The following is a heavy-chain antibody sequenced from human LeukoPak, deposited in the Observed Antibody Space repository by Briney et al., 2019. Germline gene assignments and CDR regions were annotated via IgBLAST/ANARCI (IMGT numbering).Heavy chain of an antibody. V-gene: IGHV3-30*02. Sequence: GGSLRLSCVVSGFTLSDYGIHWVRQAPGRGLQWVAFIPFDGSHKYYADSVEGRFTISRDTSKNTLYLQMNSLTVEDTAVYYCARVLGHLRESERDDYGDYYYFDYWGQGTLVTVSS. D-gene: IGHD4-17*01. CDR2: IPFDGSHK. J-gene: IGHJ4*02. CDR3: ARVLGHLRESERDDYGDYYYFDY. CDR1: GFTLSDYG.